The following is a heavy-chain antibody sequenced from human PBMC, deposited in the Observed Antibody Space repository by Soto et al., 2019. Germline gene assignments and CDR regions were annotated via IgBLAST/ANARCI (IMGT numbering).Heavy chain of an antibody. CDR1: GGSIISYY. J-gene: IGHJ4*02. V-gene: IGHV4-59*08. CDR3: ARHNYGSGSTYFDY. Sequence: SETLSLTCTVSGGSIISYYWSWIRQPPGKGLEWIGYIYYSGSTDYNPSLKSRVTISADTPKNQFSLKLNSMTAADTAVYYCARHNYGSGSTYFDYWGQGTLVTVST. D-gene: IGHD3-10*01. CDR2: IYYSGST.